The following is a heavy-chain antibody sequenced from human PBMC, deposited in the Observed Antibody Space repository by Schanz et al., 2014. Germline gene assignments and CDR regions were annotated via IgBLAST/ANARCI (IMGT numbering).Heavy chain of an antibody. J-gene: IGHJ3*02. CDR2: VYTSGST. D-gene: IGHD4-17*01. CDR1: GGSISSGSYY. Sequence: QVQLQESGPGLMKPSQTLSLTCSVSGGSISSGSYYWNWIRQPAGKGLEWIGRVYTSGSTNYNPSLKSRPTISLDTSKTQCSLTRSSVTAADTAVYYCARDRGHGDLPGDIWGQGTMVTVSS. CDR3: ARDRGHGDLPGDI. V-gene: IGHV4-61*02.